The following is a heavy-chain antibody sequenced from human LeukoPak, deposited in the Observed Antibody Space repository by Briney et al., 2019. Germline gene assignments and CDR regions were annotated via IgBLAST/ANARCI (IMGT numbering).Heavy chain of an antibody. CDR1: GFSVSSNY. J-gene: IGHJ1*01. Sequence: PGGSLRLSCAASGFSVSSNYMSWVRQAPGKGLEWVSVIYSGDRTYYADSVKGRFTISRDSSKNTLYLQMNNLRVEDTAVYYCAKGAADEVPGVAQHWGQGTLVTVSS. D-gene: IGHD3-3*01. CDR3: AKGAADEVPGVAQH. V-gene: IGHV3-53*01. CDR2: IYSGDRT.